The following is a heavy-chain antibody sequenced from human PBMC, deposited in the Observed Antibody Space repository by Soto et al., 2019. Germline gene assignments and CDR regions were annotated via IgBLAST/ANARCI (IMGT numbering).Heavy chain of an antibody. D-gene: IGHD2-15*01. J-gene: IGHJ4*02. CDR2: LANDGSYQ. Sequence: QVQLVESGGGVVQPGGSLRLSCAASGFTFSGYGMHWVRQSPGEGLEWVAILANDGSYQYYAESVKGRFTISRDNSKNTLYLQKDSLRPEDTAVYYCARSIGGSSYYPPGYWGKGTLVTVSS. CDR1: GFTFSGYG. V-gene: IGHV3-30*03. CDR3: ARSIGGSSYYPPGY.